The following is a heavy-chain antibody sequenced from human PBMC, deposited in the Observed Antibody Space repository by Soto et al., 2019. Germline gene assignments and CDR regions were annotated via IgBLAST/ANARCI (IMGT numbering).Heavy chain of an antibody. D-gene: IGHD1-1*01. CDR3: ARDQLEGNWFDP. J-gene: IGHJ5*02. CDR1: GGSISGYY. V-gene: IGHV4-59*12. CDR2: IYYSGST. Sequence: SETLSLSCTVAGGSISGYYWSWIRQPPGKGLEWIGYIYYSGSTNYNPSLKSRVTISVDKSKNQFSLKLSSVTAADTAVYYCARDQLEGNWFDPWGQGTLVTVS.